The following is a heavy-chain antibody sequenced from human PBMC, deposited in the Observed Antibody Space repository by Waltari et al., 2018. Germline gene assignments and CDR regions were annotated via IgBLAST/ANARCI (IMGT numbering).Heavy chain of an antibody. CDR3: ARDLQEAAGPIGACDI. Sequence: EVQLVESGGGLIQPGGSLRLSCAASGFTVSSNYMSWVRQAPGKGVGCVSVIYSGGRTYYADSVKGRFTISRDNSKNTLYLQMNSLRAEDTGVYYCARDLQEAAGPIGACDIWGQGTMVTVSS. CDR1: GFTVSSNY. D-gene: IGHD6-25*01. CDR2: IYSGGRT. J-gene: IGHJ3*02. V-gene: IGHV3-53*01.